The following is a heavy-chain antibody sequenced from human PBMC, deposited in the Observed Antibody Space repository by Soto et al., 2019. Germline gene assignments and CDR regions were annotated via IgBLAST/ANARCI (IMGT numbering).Heavy chain of an antibody. J-gene: IGHJ4*02. Sequence: GGSLRLSCAASGFTFSSYGMHWVRQAPGKGLEWVAVIWYDGSNKYYADSVKGRFTISRDNSKNTLYLQMNSLRAEDTAVYYCARDRDIVVVPAGGYFDYWGQGTLVTVSS. D-gene: IGHD2-2*01. CDR3: ARDRDIVVVPAGGYFDY. V-gene: IGHV3-33*01. CDR2: IWYDGSNK. CDR1: GFTFSSYG.